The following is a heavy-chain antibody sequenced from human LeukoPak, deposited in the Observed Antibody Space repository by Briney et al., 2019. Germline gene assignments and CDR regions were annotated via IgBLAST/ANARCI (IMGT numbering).Heavy chain of an antibody. CDR1: RFTFSSYA. Sequence: PGGSLRLSCAASRFTFSSYAMHWVRQAPGKGLEWVAVISYDGSNKYYADSVKGRFTISRDNSKNTLYLQMNSLRAEDTAVYYCARDHGTWFGENWFDPWGQGTLVTVSS. CDR3: ARDHGTWFGENWFDP. J-gene: IGHJ5*02. D-gene: IGHD3-10*01. V-gene: IGHV3-30-3*01. CDR2: ISYDGSNK.